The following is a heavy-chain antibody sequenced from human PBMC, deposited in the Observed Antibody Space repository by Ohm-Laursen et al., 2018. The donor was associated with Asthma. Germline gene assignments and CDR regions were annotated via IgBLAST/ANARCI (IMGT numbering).Heavy chain of an antibody. Sequence: SLRLSCAASGFTFSSYAMSWVRQAPGKGLEWLSYISSDITTIYYADSVKGRFTISRDNAKNSVYLQMNSLRAEDTALYYCARIGPEWELPGREYSLHHWGEGTLVTVPS. J-gene: IGHJ1*01. V-gene: IGHV3-48*01. CDR2: ISSDITTI. CDR1: GFTFSSYA. CDR3: ARIGPEWELPGREYSLHH. D-gene: IGHD1-26*01.